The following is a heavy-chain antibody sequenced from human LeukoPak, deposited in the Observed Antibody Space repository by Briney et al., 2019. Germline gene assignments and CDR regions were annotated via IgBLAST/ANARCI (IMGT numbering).Heavy chain of an antibody. Sequence: GGSLRLSCAASGFTFSSHAMHWVRQAPGKGLEWVAVISTDGRDKHHAESVKGRFTISRDNSKNTLYLQMNSLRPEDTAVYYCARDKARAADYYFDYWGHGTLVTVSS. CDR1: GFTFSSHA. CDR2: ISTDGRDK. J-gene: IGHJ4*01. CDR3: ARDKARAADYYFDY. V-gene: IGHV3-30*03. D-gene: IGHD6-13*01.